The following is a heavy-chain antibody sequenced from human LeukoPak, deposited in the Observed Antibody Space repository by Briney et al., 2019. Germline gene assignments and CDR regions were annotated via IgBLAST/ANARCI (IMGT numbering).Heavy chain of an antibody. CDR1: GFTFSSYA. J-gene: IGHJ5*02. D-gene: IGHD2-2*02. Sequence: GGSLRLSCAASGFTFSSYAMNWVRQAPGRGLEWVSSISSSSSYIYYADSVKGRFTISRDNSKNTLYLQMNSLRAEDTAVYYCAREHCSSTSCYRVGWFDPWGQGTLVTVSS. V-gene: IGHV3-21*01. CDR3: AREHCSSTSCYRVGWFDP. CDR2: ISSSSSYI.